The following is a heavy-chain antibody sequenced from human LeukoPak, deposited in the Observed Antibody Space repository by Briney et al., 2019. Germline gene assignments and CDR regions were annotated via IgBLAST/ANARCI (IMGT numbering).Heavy chain of an antibody. CDR3: ARDRMSLGGSGLDWFDP. D-gene: IGHD3-10*01. CDR2: SSSSYI. J-gene: IGHJ5*02. V-gene: IGHV3-21*01. Sequence: SSSSYIYYADSVKGRFTISRDNAKNSLYLQMNSLRAEDTAVYYCARDRMSLGGSGLDWFDPWGQGTLVTVSS.